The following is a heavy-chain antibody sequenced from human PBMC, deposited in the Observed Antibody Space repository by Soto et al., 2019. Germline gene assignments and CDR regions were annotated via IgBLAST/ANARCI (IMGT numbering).Heavy chain of an antibody. CDR3: ARQVYMGGYCMDV. D-gene: IGHD1-20*01. V-gene: IGHV4-39*01. CDR1: GGSISSSSYY. CDR2: IYYSGST. J-gene: IGHJ6*02. Sequence: QLQLQESGPGLVKPSETLSLTCTVSGGSISSSSYYWGWIRQPPGKGLEWIGSIYYSGSTYYNPSLKSRVTISVDTSKNQFSLKLSSVTAADTAVYYCARQVYMGGYCMDVWGQGTTVTVSS.